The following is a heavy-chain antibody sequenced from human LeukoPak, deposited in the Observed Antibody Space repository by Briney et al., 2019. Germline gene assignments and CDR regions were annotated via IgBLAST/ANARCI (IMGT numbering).Heavy chain of an antibody. CDR3: ARHPPGLRYFDP. CDR2: IYYSGST. J-gene: IGHJ5*02. Sequence: SETLSLTCTVSGGSNSRGGYYWSWIRQHPGKGLEWIGYIYYSGSTYYNPSLKSRVTISVDTSKNQFSLRLNSVTAADTAFYYCARHPPGLRYFDPWGQGTLVTVSS. CDR1: GGSNSRGGYY. D-gene: IGHD3-9*01. V-gene: IGHV4-31*03.